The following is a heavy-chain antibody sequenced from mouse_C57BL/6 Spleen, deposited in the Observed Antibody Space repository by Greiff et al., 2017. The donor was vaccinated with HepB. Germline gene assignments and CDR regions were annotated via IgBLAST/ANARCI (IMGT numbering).Heavy chain of an antibody. J-gene: IGHJ4*01. CDR3: ARGGGSSYYAMDY. V-gene: IGHV1-85*01. Sequence: VKLVESGPELVKPGASVKLSCKASGYTFTSYDINWVKQRPGQGLEWIGWIYPRDGSTKYNEKFKGKATLTVETSSSTAYMELNSLTSEDSAVYFCARGGGSSYYAMDYWGQGTSVTVSS. CDR1: GYTFTSYD. D-gene: IGHD1-1*01. CDR2: IYPRDGST.